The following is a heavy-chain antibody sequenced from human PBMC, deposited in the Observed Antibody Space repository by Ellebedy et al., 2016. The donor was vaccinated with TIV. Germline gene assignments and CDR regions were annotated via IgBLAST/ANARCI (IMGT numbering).Heavy chain of an antibody. CDR3: ASGYCAF. D-gene: IGHD2-15*01. Sequence: GESLKISCAVSGFTLNNYVMSWVSQAPGKGLEWVAGISVRGDSTYYADSVKGRFTISSDSSKNSLYLQMDSLRADDTALYFCASGYCAFWGQGALVTVSS. CDR2: ISVRGDST. CDR1: GFTLNNYV. V-gene: IGHV3-23*01. J-gene: IGHJ4*02.